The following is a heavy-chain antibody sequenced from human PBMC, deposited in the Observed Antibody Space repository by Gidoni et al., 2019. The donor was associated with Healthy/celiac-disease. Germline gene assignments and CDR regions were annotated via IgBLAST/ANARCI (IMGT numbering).Heavy chain of an antibody. V-gene: IGHV4-39*01. CDR1: GGSISSSSYY. CDR2: IYYSGST. Sequence: QLQLQESGPGLVKPSEPLSLTCPVSGGSISSSSYYWGWIRQPPGKGLEWIGSIYYSGSTYYNPSLKSRVTISVDTSKNQFSLKLSSVTAADTAVYYCARLSDYYGMDVWGQGTTVTVSS. CDR3: ARLSDYYGMDV. J-gene: IGHJ6*02.